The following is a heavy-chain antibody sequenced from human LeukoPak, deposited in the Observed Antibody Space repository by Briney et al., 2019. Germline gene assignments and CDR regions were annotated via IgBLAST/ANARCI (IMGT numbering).Heavy chain of an antibody. CDR3: ARRCGGDCRAYDAFDI. J-gene: IGHJ3*02. D-gene: IGHD2-21*01. Sequence: GESLKISCKGPGYSFTSYWIGWVRQMPGKGLGWMGIIYPGDSDTRYSPSFQGQVTISADKSISTAYLQWSSLKASDTAMYYCARRCGGDCRAYDAFDIWGQGTMVTVSS. V-gene: IGHV5-51*01. CDR1: GYSFTSYW. CDR2: IYPGDSDT.